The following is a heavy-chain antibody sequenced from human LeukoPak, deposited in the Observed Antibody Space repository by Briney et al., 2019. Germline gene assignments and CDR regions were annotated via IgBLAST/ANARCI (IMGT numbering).Heavy chain of an antibody. J-gene: IGHJ4*02. CDR1: GFIFSSYE. CDR3: ARDSYYGGTQDY. Sequence: GGSLRLTCAASGFIFSSYEMNWVCQAPGKGLEWVSYISTRGGTIYYADSVKGRFTISRDNAKNSLYLQMNSLRAEDTAVYYCARDSYYGGTQDYWGQGTLVTVSS. CDR2: ISTRGGTI. V-gene: IGHV3-48*03. D-gene: IGHD4-23*01.